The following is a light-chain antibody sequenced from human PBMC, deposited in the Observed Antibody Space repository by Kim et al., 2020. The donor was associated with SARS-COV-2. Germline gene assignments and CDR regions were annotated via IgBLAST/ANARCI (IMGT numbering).Light chain of an antibody. Sequence: QTVVTQEPSLTVSPGGTVTLTCASSTGAVTNAYWPNWFQQKPGQPPRALIYDTNSRHSWTPARFSGSLLGGQAALTLSGVQPEDEAEYYCLLFYRGTWVFGGGNKLTV. V-gene: IGLV7-43*01. CDR3: LLFYRGTWV. CDR2: DTN. J-gene: IGLJ3*02. CDR1: TGAVTNAYW.